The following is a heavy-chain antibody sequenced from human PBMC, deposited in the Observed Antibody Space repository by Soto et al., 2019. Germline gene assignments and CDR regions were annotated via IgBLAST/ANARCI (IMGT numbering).Heavy chain of an antibody. Sequence: QVPLVQSGAEVKKPGASVKVSCKASGYTFTSYDINWVRQATGQGLEWMGWMNPNSGNTGYAQKFQGRVTMTRNTSISTAYMELSSLRSEDTAVYYCARGKGIMTTVTKLYYYYYMDVWGKGTTVTVSS. CDR1: GYTFTSYD. CDR2: MNPNSGNT. D-gene: IGHD4-17*01. J-gene: IGHJ6*03. CDR3: ARGKGIMTTVTKLYYYYYMDV. V-gene: IGHV1-8*01.